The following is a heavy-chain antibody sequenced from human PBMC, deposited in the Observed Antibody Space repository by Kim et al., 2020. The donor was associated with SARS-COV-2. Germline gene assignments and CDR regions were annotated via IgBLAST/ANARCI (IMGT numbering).Heavy chain of an antibody. D-gene: IGHD6-13*01. V-gene: IGHV3-49*03. CDR3: TRSSSSSWWERVFDY. CDR2: IRSKAYGGTT. Sequence: GGSLRLSCTASGFTFGDYAMSWFRQAPGKGLEWVGFIRSKAYGGTTEYAASVKGRFTISRDDSKSIAYLQMNSLKTEDTAVYYCTRSSSSSWWERVFDYWGQGTLVTVSS. CDR1: GFTFGDYA. J-gene: IGHJ4*02.